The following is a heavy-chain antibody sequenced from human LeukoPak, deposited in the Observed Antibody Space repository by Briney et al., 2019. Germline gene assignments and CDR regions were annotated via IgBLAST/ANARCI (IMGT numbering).Heavy chain of an antibody. CDR3: TRDRAYSTFDY. D-gene: IGHD3-16*01. J-gene: IGHJ4*02. CDR1: GLTFRSSW. Sequence: PGGSLRLSCAGSGLTFRSSWMCWGRQAPGKGLEWVANIKPEGSEKNYVASVKGRFTIPRDNAKNSVYLQMNGLRDEDTAVYYCTRDRAYSTFDYWGQGILVTVSS. CDR2: IKPEGSEK. V-gene: IGHV3-7*01.